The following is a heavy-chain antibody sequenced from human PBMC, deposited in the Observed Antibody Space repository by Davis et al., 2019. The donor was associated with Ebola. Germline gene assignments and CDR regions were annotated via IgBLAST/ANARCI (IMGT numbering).Heavy chain of an antibody. D-gene: IGHD5-12*01. V-gene: IGHV1-18*01. J-gene: IGHJ6*04. CDR1: GYTFTSYG. CDR2: ISAYNGNT. CDR3: AREGSGYDSLYYYGMDV. Sequence: ASVKVSCKASGYTFTSYGISWVRQAPGQGLEWMGWISAYNGNTNYAQKLQGRVTMTTDTSTSTAYMELRSLRSDDTAVYYCAREGSGYDSLYYYGMDVWGKGTTVTVSS.